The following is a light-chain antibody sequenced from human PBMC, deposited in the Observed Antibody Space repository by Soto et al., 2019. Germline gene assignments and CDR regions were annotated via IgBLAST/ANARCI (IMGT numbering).Light chain of an antibody. CDR1: RDISVY. CDR3: QQYDNFPPYT. V-gene: IGKV1-33*01. J-gene: IGKJ2*01. Sequence: DIQMTQSPSSLSASAGDSVTITCQASRDISVYLNWYQHKPGHPPKLLVFDASNLHTGVPSRFSGSGSGTHFTFTITNVQPEDVATYYCQQYDNFPPYTFGQGTKLDIK. CDR2: DAS.